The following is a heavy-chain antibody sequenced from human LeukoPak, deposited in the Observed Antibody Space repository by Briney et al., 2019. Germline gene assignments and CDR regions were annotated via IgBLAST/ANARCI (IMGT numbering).Heavy chain of an antibody. J-gene: IGHJ4*02. V-gene: IGHV3-30-3*01. CDR2: ISYDGSNK. Sequence: PGGSLRLSCAASGFTFSSYAMHWVRQAPGKGLEWVAVISYDGSNKYYADSVKGRFTISRDNSKNTLYLQMNSLRAEDTAVYYCAREGIDDSSGYHYWGQGTLVTVSS. D-gene: IGHD3-22*01. CDR1: GFTFSSYA. CDR3: AREGIDDSSGYHY.